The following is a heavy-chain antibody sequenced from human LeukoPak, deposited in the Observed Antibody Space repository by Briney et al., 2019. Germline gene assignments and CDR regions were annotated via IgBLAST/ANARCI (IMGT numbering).Heavy chain of an antibody. CDR2: INPNSGGT. V-gene: IGHV1-2*02. Sequence: GASVKVSCKASGYTFTGYYMHWVRQAPGQGLEWMGWINPNSGGTNYAQKFQGRATMTRDTSISTAYMELSRLRSDDTAVYYCAREASGYSYGYMVYWGQGTLVTVSS. CDR1: GYTFTGYY. J-gene: IGHJ4*02. CDR3: AREASGYSYGYMVY. D-gene: IGHD5-18*01.